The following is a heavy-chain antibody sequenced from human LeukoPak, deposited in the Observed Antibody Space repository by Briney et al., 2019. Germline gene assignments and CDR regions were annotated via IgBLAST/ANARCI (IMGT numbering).Heavy chain of an antibody. CDR1: GGSFSGYY. J-gene: IGHJ5*02. Sequence: SETLSLTCAVYGGSFSGYYWSWIRQPPGKGLEWIGEINHSGSTNYNPSLKSRVTISVDTSKNQFSLKLSSVTAADTAVYYCARGPHPYCSSTSCYNPSRRDWFDPWGQGTLVTVSS. V-gene: IGHV4-34*01. D-gene: IGHD2-2*02. CDR3: ARGPHPYCSSTSCYNPSRRDWFDP. CDR2: INHSGST.